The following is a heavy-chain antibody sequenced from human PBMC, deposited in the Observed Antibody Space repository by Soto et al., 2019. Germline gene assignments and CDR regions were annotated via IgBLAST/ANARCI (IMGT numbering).Heavy chain of an antibody. CDR2: ISYDGSNK. CDR3: ARDGNPYGDRPRVVPFAY. Sequence: GGSLRLSCAASGFTFSSYAMHWVRQAPGKGLEWVAVISYDGSNKYYADSVKGRSTISRDNSKNTLYLQMNSLRAEDTAVYYCARDGNPYGDRPRVVPFAYWGQGTLVTVSS. V-gene: IGHV3-30-3*01. D-gene: IGHD4-17*01. CDR1: GFTFSSYA. J-gene: IGHJ4*02.